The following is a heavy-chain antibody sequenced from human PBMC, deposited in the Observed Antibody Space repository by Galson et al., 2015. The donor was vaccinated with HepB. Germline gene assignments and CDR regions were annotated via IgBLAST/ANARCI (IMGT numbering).Heavy chain of an antibody. CDR3: ARDRSGTRYYYYYYAMDV. V-gene: IGHV3-7*03. Sequence: SLRLSCATSGFTFNDYWMSWVRQAPGEGLEWVANIKQDGSETYYVDSVKGRFTISRDNAQNSLFLQMNSLRAEDTAVYYCARDRSGTRYYYYYYAMDVWGKGTTVPVSS. J-gene: IGHJ6*04. CDR2: IKQDGSET. D-gene: IGHD1-26*01. CDR1: GFTFNDYW.